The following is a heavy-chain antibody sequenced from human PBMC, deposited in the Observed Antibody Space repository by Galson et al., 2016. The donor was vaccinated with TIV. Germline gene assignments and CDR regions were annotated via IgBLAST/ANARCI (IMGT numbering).Heavy chain of an antibody. CDR2: ISGNSRYI. CDR3: AREPTVFGVLSGLDS. Sequence: SLRLSCAASGSTFGTYTMNWVRLTPGKGLEWVASISGNSRYIYYTDSLMGRFTISRDNSKNLLSLHMNSLGVEDTAIYYCAREPTVFGVLSGLDSWGPGTLVTVSS. V-gene: IGHV3-21*06. J-gene: IGHJ4*02. D-gene: IGHD3-3*01. CDR1: GSTFGTYT.